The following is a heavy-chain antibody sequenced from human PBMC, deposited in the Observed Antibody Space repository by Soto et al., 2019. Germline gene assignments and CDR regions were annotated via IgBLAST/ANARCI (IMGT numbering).Heavy chain of an antibody. V-gene: IGHV1-18*01. CDR2: INPYNGNT. CDR1: GYTFTSYG. Sequence: ASVKVSCKASGYTFTSYGISWVRQAPGQGLEWMGWINPYNGNTNYAQKLQGRVTMTTDTSTNTAYMELSGLRSDDTAVYYCARDKDRLQLGGNYYYILDVWGQGTTVTVSS. CDR3: ARDKDRLQLGGNYYYILDV. J-gene: IGHJ6*02. D-gene: IGHD5-12*01.